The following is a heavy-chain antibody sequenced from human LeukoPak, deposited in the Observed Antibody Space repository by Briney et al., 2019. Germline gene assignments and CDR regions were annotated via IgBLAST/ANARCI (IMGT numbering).Heavy chain of an antibody. J-gene: IGHJ4*02. Sequence: GGSLRLSCAASGFTFSSYGMHWVRQAPGKGLEWVSVIYSGGDTYYADSVKGRFTISRDSSKNTLFLQMNSLRAEDTAVYYCARSNCNSCYLGVWYYFDYWGQGTLVTVSS. CDR3: ARSNCNSCYLGVWYYFDY. CDR2: IYSGGDT. V-gene: IGHV3-66*01. CDR1: GFTFSSYG. D-gene: IGHD1/OR15-1a*01.